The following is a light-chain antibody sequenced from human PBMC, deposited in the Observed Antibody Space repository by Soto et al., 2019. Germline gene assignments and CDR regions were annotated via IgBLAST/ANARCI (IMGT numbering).Light chain of an antibody. CDR3: QHYNYWPYT. CDR1: QSVSSN. V-gene: IGKV3-15*01. Sequence: EIVMTQSPATLSVSPGETATLSCRASQSVSSNVAWYQQKPGQAPSLLIYGASTRATDIPPRFSGSGSGTEFTLTITSLQSEDIAVYFCQHYNYWPYTFGQGTKV. CDR2: GAS. J-gene: IGKJ2*01.